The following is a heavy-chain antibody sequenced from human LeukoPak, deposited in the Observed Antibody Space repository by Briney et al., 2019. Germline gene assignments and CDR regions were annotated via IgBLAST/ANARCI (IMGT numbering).Heavy chain of an antibody. CDR1: GYTFTSYG. J-gene: IGHJ4*02. CDR2: ISAYNGNT. D-gene: IGHD1-26*01. V-gene: IGHV1-18*01. Sequence: ASVKVSFKASGYTFTSYGISWVRQAPGQGLAWMGWISAYNGNTNYAQKLQGRVTMTTDTSTSTAYMELRSLRSDDTAVYYCARSMRGMGATTGDFDYWGQGTLVTVSS. CDR3: ARSMRGMGATTGDFDY.